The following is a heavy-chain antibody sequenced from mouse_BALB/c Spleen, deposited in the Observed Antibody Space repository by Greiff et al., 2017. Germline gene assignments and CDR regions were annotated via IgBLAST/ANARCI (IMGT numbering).Heavy chain of an antibody. Sequence: EVKLVESGGGLVQPGGSLRLSCATSGFTFTDYYMSWVRQPPGKALEWLGFIRNKANGYTTEYSASVKGRFTISRDNSQSILYLQMNTLRAEDSATYYCASSPVYDLWFAYWGQGTLVTVSA. CDR3: ASSPVYDLWFAY. V-gene: IGHV7-3*02. D-gene: IGHD2-3*01. J-gene: IGHJ3*01. CDR2: IRNKANGYTT. CDR1: GFTFTDYY.